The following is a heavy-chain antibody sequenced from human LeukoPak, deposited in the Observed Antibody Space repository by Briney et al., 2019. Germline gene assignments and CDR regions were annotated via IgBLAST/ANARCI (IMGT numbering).Heavy chain of an antibody. Sequence: KTSETLSLTCTVSGGSIRSSSYYWGWIRQPPGKGLEWIGSIYYSGSTYYNPSLKSRVTISVDTSKNQFSLKLSSVTAADTAVYYCARASHGSGSFDYWGQGTLVTVSP. CDR1: GGSIRSSSYY. CDR2: IYYSGST. V-gene: IGHV4-39*07. D-gene: IGHD3-10*01. CDR3: ARASHGSGSFDY. J-gene: IGHJ4*02.